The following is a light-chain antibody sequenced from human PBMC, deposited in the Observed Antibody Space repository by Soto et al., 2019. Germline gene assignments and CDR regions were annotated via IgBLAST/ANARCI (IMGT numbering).Light chain of an antibody. J-gene: IGKJ1*01. CDR2: LAS. CDR3: QQVKSYPLT. CDR1: QDINSY. V-gene: IGKV1-9*01. Sequence: DIQLTQSPSFLSASVGDRVTITCRASQDINSYLNWYQQRPGKAPQLLIFLASTLQSGFPSRFSGSRSGTEFTLTISSLQPEDFATYSCQQVKSYPLTFGQGTKVETK.